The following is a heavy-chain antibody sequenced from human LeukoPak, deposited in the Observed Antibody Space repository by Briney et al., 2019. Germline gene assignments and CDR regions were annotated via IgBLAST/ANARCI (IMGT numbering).Heavy chain of an antibody. CDR2: INSDGSST. J-gene: IGHJ6*02. V-gene: IGHV3-74*01. Sequence: GGSLRLSCAASGFTFSSYWMHWVRQAPGKGLVWVSRINSDGSSTSYADSVKGRFTISRDNAKNTLYLQVNSLRAEDTAVYYCARDCGGDCYYYGMDVWGQGTTVTVSS. CDR1: GFTFSSYW. CDR3: ARDCGGDCYYYGMDV. D-gene: IGHD2-21*01.